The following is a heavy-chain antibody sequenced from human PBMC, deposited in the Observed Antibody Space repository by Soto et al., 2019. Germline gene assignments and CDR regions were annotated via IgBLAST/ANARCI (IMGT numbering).Heavy chain of an antibody. CDR3: ATEVWVYYDFWSGISDY. CDR2: IKEDGSDM. J-gene: IGHJ4*02. D-gene: IGHD3-3*01. Sequence: EVQLVESGGGLVQPGGSLRLSCAASGFTFSSYWMSWVRQAPGKGLEWVANIKEDGSDMYYVDSVKGRFTISRDNAKNSLYLQMNSLRAEDTAVYYCATEVWVYYDFWSGISDYWGQGTLVTVSS. V-gene: IGHV3-7*01. CDR1: GFTFSSYW.